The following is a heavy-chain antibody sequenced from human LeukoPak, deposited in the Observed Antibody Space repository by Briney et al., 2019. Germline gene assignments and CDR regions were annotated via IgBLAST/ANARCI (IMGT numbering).Heavy chain of an antibody. D-gene: IGHD6-6*01. V-gene: IGHV3-48*01. CDR1: GFTFSSYS. J-gene: IGHJ4*02. Sequence: GGSLRLPCAASGFTFSSYSMNWVRQAPGKGLEWVSYLSSSGTTIYYADSVKGRFTISRDNAKNSLYLQMNSLRAEDTAVYYCAPLGEYSSSSGPFDYWGQGTLVTVSS. CDR2: LSSSGTTI. CDR3: APLGEYSSSSGPFDY.